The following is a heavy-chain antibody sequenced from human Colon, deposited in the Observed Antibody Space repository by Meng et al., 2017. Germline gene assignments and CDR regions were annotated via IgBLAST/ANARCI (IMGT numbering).Heavy chain of an antibody. Sequence: GESLKISCEVSGFTLSDHYVDWVRQAPGKGLEWVGRFRDKPNSYTTEYAASVRGRFTISRDDSKNSLYLQMNTLKTEDTAVYYCTRGFCSGGNCYSGDDWGQGTLVTVSS. J-gene: IGHJ4*02. CDR3: TRGFCSGGNCYSGDD. V-gene: IGHV3-72*01. D-gene: IGHD2-15*01. CDR2: FRDKPNSYTT. CDR1: GFTLSDHY.